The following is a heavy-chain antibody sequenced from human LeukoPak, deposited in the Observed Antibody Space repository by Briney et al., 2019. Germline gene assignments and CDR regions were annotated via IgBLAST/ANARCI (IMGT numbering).Heavy chain of an antibody. J-gene: IGHJ4*02. CDR1: GFTFSSYG. CDR3: AKGPTPSTVYFDY. CDR2: IRYDGSNK. D-gene: IGHD4-17*01. V-gene: IGHV3-30*02. Sequence: PGGSLRLSCAASGFTFSSYGMHWVRQAPAKGLEWVAFIRYDGSNKYYADSVKGRFTISRDNSKNTLYLQMNSLRAEDTAVYYCAKGPTPSTVYFDYWGQGTLVTVSS.